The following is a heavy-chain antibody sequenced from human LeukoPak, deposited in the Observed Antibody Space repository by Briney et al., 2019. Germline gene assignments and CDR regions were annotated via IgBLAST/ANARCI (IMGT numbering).Heavy chain of an antibody. CDR2: IYHSGST. D-gene: IGHD5-12*01. Sequence: SETLSLTCTVSGYSISSGYYWGWIRQPPGKRLEWIGSIYHSGSTYYNPSLKSRVTISVDTSKNQFSLKLSSVTAADTAVYYCARGYSGYSGYWGQGTLVTVSS. CDR1: GYSISSGYY. J-gene: IGHJ4*02. V-gene: IGHV4-38-2*02. CDR3: ARGYSGYSGY.